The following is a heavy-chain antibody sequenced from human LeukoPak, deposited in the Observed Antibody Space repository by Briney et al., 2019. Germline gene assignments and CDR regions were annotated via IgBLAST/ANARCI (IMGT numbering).Heavy chain of an antibody. CDR2: IYYSGST. V-gene: IGHV4-30-4*08. J-gene: IGHJ4*02. CDR1: GDSISSGDYY. Sequence: ASETLSLTCTVSGDSISSGDYYWSRIRQPPGKGLEWIGYIYYSGSTYYNPSLKSRVTISVDTSKNQFSLKLNSVTAADTAVYFCARGSMPDYWGQGTLVTVSS. D-gene: IGHD2/OR15-2a*01. CDR3: ARGSMPDY.